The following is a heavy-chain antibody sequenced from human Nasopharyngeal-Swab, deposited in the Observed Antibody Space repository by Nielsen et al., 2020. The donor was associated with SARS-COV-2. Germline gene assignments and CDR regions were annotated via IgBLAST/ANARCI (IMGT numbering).Heavy chain of an antibody. CDR1: GFTVSSNY. CDR3: AREGGSSGWYYFDY. Sequence: GGSPRLSCAASGFTVSSNYMSWVRQAPGKGLEWVSVIYSGGSTYYADSVKGRFTISRDNSKNTLYLQMNSLRAEDTAVYYCAREGGSSGWYYFDYWGQGTLVTVSS. CDR2: IYSGGST. V-gene: IGHV3-53*01. D-gene: IGHD6-19*01. J-gene: IGHJ4*02.